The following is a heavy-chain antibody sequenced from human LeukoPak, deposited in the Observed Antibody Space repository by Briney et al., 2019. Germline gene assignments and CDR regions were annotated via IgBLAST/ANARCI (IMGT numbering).Heavy chain of an antibody. V-gene: IGHV1-18*01. CDR1: GYTFTNYG. Sequence: ASVKVSCKASGYTFTNYGLTWIRQAPGQGLEWMGWISVYNGNTNYAQKLQGRVTMTTDTSTSTAYMELRSLRSDDTAVYYCARDLVTYYDFWSSYSTFEYWGQGTLVTVSS. J-gene: IGHJ4*02. CDR2: ISVYNGNT. CDR3: ARDLVTYYDFWSSYSTFEY. D-gene: IGHD3-3*01.